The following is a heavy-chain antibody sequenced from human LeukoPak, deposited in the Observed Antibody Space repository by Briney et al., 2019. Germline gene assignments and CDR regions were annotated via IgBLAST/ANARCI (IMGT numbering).Heavy chain of an antibody. D-gene: IGHD6-13*01. J-gene: IGHJ6*03. Sequence: GGSLRLSCAASGFTFSSYGMHWVRQAPGKGLEWVAFIRYDGSNKYYADSVKGRFTISRDNSKNTLYLQMNSLRAEDTAVYYCAKGISSWYSYYYMDVWGKGTTVTISS. CDR3: AKGISSWYSYYYMDV. CDR2: IRYDGSNK. CDR1: GFTFSSYG. V-gene: IGHV3-30*02.